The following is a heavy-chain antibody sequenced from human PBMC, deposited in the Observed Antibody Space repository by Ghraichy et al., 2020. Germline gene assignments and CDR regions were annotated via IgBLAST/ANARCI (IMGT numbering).Heavy chain of an antibody. CDR2: ISVYNGNT. D-gene: IGHD6-19*01. CDR1: GYTFTNHG. Sequence: ASVKVSCKASGYTFTNHGLSWVRQAPGQGLEWMGWISVYNGNTNYAQRLQGRVTMTTDTSTSTAYMELRSLTSDDTAVYYCAREARAVSGTFFDYWGQGTLVTVSS. V-gene: IGHV1-18*01. CDR3: AREARAVSGTFFDY. J-gene: IGHJ4*02.